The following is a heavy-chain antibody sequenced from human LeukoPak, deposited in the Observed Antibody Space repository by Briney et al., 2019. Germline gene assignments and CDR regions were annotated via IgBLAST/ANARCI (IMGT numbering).Heavy chain of an antibody. D-gene: IGHD4-11*01. CDR1: GVSTTSHY. V-gene: IGHV4-59*11. CDR2: IYHSGST. CDR3: ERDRQKHSRTSTRDYYYYLDF. Sequence: PSETLSLTCTVSGVSTTSHYWSWIRQPPGKGLEWIGHIYHSGSTKYNPSLNSRVTLSIDTSKNQFSLKLSSVTAADTAVYYCERDRQKHSRTSTRDYYYYLDFWGKGATVTVSS. J-gene: IGHJ6*03.